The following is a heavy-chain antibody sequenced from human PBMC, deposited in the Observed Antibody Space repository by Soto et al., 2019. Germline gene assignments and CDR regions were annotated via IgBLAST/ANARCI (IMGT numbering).Heavy chain of an antibody. Sequence: EVQLVESGGGLVKPGGSLRLSCAASGFTFSNAWMNWVRQAPGKGLEWVGRIKSKTDGGPTAYAGPVKGRFTISRDDSNNTLYLQMNSLNTEDPAVYYCTTLAVAAQGDAFDIWGQGTMVTVSS. J-gene: IGHJ3*02. CDR1: GFTFSNAW. CDR3: TTLAVAAQGDAFDI. V-gene: IGHV3-15*07. D-gene: IGHD6-19*01. CDR2: IKSKTDGGPT.